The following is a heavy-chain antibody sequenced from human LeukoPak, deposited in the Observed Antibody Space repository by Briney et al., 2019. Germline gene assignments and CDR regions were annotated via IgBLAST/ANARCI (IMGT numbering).Heavy chain of an antibody. J-gene: IGHJ6*03. CDR3: AREAGAIFGVVMPNYYYYMDV. CDR1: GYTCTSYY. D-gene: IGHD3-3*01. CDR2: TNTSGGSR. Sequence: ASVKVSCKASGYTCTSYYMHWVRQAHGQGLERMGITNTSGGSRSYAQKFQGRVTMTRDMSTSTVYMELSSLRSEDTAVYYCAREAGAIFGVVMPNYYYYMDVWGQGTTVTVSS. V-gene: IGHV1-46*01.